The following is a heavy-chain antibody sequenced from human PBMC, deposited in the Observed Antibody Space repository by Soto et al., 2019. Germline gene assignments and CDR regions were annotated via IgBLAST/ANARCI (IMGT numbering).Heavy chain of an antibody. CDR2: MNPNSGNT. V-gene: IGHV1-8*01. Sequence: GASVKVSCKASGYTFTSYDINWVRQATGQGLEWMGWMNPNSGNTGYAQKFQGRVTMTRNTSISTAYMELSSLRSEDTAVYYCATGYCSGGSCYCIRRFDYWGQGTLVTVSS. CDR1: GYTFTSYD. CDR3: ATGYCSGGSCYCIRRFDY. J-gene: IGHJ4*02. D-gene: IGHD2-15*01.